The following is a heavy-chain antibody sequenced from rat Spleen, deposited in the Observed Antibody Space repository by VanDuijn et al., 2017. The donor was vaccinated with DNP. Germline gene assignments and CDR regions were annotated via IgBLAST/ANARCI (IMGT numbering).Heavy chain of an antibody. CDR2: IGSPAYAP. CDR3: ARHGEVPTRYAMDA. Sequence: EVQLVESGGGLVQPGRSLKLSCAASGFTFSAYYMAWVRQAPAKGLAWVAYIGSPAYAPYYADSVKGRFAISRDNAKSTLYLQMNSLRSEETATYYCARHGEVPTRYAMDAWGQGTSVTVSS. CDR1: GFTFSAYY. J-gene: IGHJ4*01. D-gene: IGHD2-1*01. V-gene: IGHV5S11*01.